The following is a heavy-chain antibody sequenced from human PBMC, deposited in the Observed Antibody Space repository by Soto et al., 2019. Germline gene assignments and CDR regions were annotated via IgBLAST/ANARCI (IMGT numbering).Heavy chain of an antibody. CDR2: IDWDDDK. J-gene: IGHJ6*02. CDR1: GFSLSTSGMC. V-gene: IGHV2-70*01. D-gene: IGHD3-10*01. CDR3: ARRLSFGDIGYGMDV. Sequence: SGPTLVNPTQTLTLTCSFSGFSLSTSGMCVSWIRQPPGKALEWLALIDWDDDKYYSTSLKTRLTISKDTSKNQVVLTLTNMDPVDTATYYCARRLSFGDIGYGMDVWGQGTTVTVSS.